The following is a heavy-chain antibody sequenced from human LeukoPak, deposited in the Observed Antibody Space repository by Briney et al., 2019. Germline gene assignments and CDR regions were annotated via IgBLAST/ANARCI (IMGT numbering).Heavy chain of an antibody. Sequence: GESLTLSCAVSGFTFSNYRMHWVRPPPGTGLEWVSFINSISSYRYYADSVKGRFTIAREKAKNSMYLQMNSLRAEDTAVYYCARGEYGSRSYHIDYWGQGTLVTVSS. CDR2: INSISSYR. J-gene: IGHJ4*02. D-gene: IGHD3-10*01. CDR1: GFTFSNYR. CDR3: ARGEYGSRSYHIDY. V-gene: IGHV3-21*01.